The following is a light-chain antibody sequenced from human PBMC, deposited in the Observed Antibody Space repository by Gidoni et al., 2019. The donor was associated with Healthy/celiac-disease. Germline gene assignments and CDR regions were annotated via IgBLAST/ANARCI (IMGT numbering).Light chain of an antibody. V-gene: IGLV2-14*01. CDR3: SSYTSSCTLEVE. J-gene: IGLJ2*01. CDR1: SSDVGGYNY. CDR2: EVS. Sequence: QSALTQPASVSGSPGQSITIACTGTSSDVGGYNYVTWYQQHPGKAPKLMIYEVSNRPAGVSNRFSGSKSGNTASLTISGLQAEDEADYYCSSYTSSCTLEVECGGGTKLTVL.